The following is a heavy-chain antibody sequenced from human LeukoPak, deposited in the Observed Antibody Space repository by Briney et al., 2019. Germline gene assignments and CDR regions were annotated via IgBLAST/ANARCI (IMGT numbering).Heavy chain of an antibody. CDR2: INSDGSST. D-gene: IGHD6-6*01. V-gene: IGHV3-74*01. CDR1: GFTFSSYW. CDR3: ARDRMDPNSSSSQTTDY. Sequence: GGSLRLSCAASGFTFSSYWMHWLRQAPGKGLVWFSRINSDGSSTSYADSVKGRFTISRDNAKNTLYLQMNSLRAEDTAVYYCARDRMDPNSSSSQTTDYWGQGTLVTVSS. J-gene: IGHJ4*02.